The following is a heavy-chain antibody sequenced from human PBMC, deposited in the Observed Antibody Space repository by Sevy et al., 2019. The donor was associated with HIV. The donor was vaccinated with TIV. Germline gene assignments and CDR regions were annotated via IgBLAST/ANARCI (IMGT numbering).Heavy chain of an antibody. CDR3: ARAPTDFWTGGMAV. V-gene: IGHV1-2*06. CDR2: INPISGGT. J-gene: IGHJ6*02. CDR1: GYAFTGYY. D-gene: IGHD3-3*01. Sequence: ASVKVSCKASGYAFTGYYIHWVRQAPGRVLEWIGRINPISGGTDDSQKFQGRVTMTRDTSISTAYMDVSRLTSDDTAVYYCARAPTDFWTGGMAVWGQGTVVTVSS.